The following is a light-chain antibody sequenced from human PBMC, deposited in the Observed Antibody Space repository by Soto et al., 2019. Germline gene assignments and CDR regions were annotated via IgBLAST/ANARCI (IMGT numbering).Light chain of an antibody. V-gene: IGKV1-5*03. J-gene: IGKJ1*01. Sequence: DIQMTQSPSTLSASVGDRVTITCRASQSISSWLAWYQQKPGKAPKLLIYKASSLESGVTSRFSGRRSGTEFTLTISCLHPDAFATYYCQQYNSYWTFGQGTKVEIK. CDR1: QSISSW. CDR2: KAS. CDR3: QQYNSYWT.